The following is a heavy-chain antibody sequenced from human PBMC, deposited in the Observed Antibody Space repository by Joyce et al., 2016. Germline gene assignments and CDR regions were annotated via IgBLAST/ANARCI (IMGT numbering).Heavy chain of an antibody. CDR3: AKDLARNAVAGTLDY. J-gene: IGHJ4*02. D-gene: IGHD6-19*01. Sequence: EVQLVESGGGLVQPGRSLRLSCAASGFTFDDYAMNWVRQAPGKGLEWVSGISWNSGKIGYAETVKGRFTISRDNAKNSLYLQMNSLRAEDTALYYCAKDLARNAVAGTLDYWGQGILVTVSS. CDR1: GFTFDDYA. V-gene: IGHV3-9*01. CDR2: ISWNSGKI.